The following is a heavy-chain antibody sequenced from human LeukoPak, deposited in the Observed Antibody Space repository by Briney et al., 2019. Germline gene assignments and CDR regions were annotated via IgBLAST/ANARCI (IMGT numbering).Heavy chain of an antibody. Sequence: SETLSLTCTVSGNSISSGDNYWSWIRQPAGKGLEWIGRIYTSGSTNYNPSLKSRVTISGDTSKNQFSLRLSSVTAADTAVYYCARSLYHILTGTANFDYWGQGTLVTVSS. CDR1: GNSISSGDNY. CDR2: IYTSGST. J-gene: IGHJ4*02. V-gene: IGHV4-61*02. D-gene: IGHD3-9*01. CDR3: ARSLYHILTGTANFDY.